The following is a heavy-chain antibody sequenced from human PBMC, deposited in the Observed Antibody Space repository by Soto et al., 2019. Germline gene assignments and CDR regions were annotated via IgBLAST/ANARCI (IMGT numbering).Heavy chain of an antibody. J-gene: IGHJ6*02. CDR3: AKPTSVTTPYFYHGIDV. Sequence: ASVKVSCKASGYIFTDYYMQWVRQAPGQALGWMGRINPNSGGTNYAQKFQGRVTITADESTSTAYMELSSLRAEDTAVYYCAKPTSVTTPYFYHGIDVWGQGTTVTVSS. CDR1: GYIFTDYY. V-gene: IGHV1-2*06. CDR2: INPNSGGT. D-gene: IGHD4-17*01.